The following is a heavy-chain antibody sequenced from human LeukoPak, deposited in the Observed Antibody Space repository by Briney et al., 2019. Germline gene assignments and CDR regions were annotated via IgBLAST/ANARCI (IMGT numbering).Heavy chain of an antibody. V-gene: IGHV5-10-1*01. CDR3: ARQGYTSGPPNNWFDP. CDR1: GYSFTSYW. D-gene: IGHD6-19*01. CDR2: IDPSDSYT. Sequence: KRGESLKISCKGSGYSFTSYWISWVRQMPGKGLEWMGRIDPSDSYTIYSPSFQGHVTISADKSINTAYLQWSSLKASDTAMFYCARQGYTSGPPNNWFDPWGQGTLVTVSS. J-gene: IGHJ5*02.